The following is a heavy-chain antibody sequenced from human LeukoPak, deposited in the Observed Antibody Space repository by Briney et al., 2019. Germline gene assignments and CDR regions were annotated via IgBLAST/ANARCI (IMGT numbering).Heavy chain of an antibody. V-gene: IGHV3-9*02. Sequence: GRSMRLSCPAYGSTSVDYAMHWDRQAQGKCLEWVSGISWNSGSIGYADSVKGRFTISRDNAKNSLYLQMNSLRAEDTALYDCAKDQGSYSSSWYDYWGQGTLVTISS. CDR1: GSTSVDYA. J-gene: IGHJ4*02. CDR3: AKDQGSYSSSWYDY. CDR2: ISWNSGSI. D-gene: IGHD6-13*01.